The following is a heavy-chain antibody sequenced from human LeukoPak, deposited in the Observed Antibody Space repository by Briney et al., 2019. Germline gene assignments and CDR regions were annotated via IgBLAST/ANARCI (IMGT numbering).Heavy chain of an antibody. J-gene: IGHJ4*02. CDR2: ISSSSSTI. CDR1: GFTFSSYE. Sequence: PGGSLRLSCAASGFTFSSYEMNWVRQAPGKGLEWVSYISSSSSTIYYADSVKGRFTISRDNAKNSLYLQMNSLRAEDTAVYYCARDRVDILTGYRHFDYWGQGTLVTVSS. D-gene: IGHD3-9*01. V-gene: IGHV3-48*01. CDR3: ARDRVDILTGYRHFDY.